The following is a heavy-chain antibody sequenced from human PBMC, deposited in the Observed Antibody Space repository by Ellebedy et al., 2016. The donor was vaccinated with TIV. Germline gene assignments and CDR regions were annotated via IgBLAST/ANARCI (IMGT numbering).Heavy chain of an antibody. J-gene: IGHJ4*02. V-gene: IGHV3-64D*06. D-gene: IGHD3-16*01. CDR2: IVSNGDST. Sequence: GESLKISCSASGFTFSSYAMHWVRQAPGKGLEYISAIVSNGDSTYYANSVKGRFIISRDNSKNTLYLQMSSLRLEDPAVYYCVKAWGDWGQGTLVTVSS. CDR1: GFTFSSYA. CDR3: VKAWGD.